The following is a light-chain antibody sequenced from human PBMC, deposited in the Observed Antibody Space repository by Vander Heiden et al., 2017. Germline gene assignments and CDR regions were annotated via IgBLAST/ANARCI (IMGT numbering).Light chain of an antibody. CDR3: LQDGSYPLT. CDR2: AAT. Sequence: AIQMTQSPSSLSASIGDTVTITCRASQDIGNDLGWYQQKPGKAPTLLIYAATTLQSGVSSRFTGSGSGTDFTLTIYNLQPEDFATYYCLQDGSYPLTFGGGSKMEIK. CDR1: QDIGND. J-gene: IGKJ4*01. V-gene: IGKV1-6*01.